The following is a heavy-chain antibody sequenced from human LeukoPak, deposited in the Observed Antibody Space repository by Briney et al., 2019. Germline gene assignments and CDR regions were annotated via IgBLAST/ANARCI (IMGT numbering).Heavy chain of an antibody. Sequence: MSSETLSLTCTVSGGSISSYYWSWIRQPPGKGLEWIGYIYYSGSTNYNPSLKSRVTISVDTSKNQFSLKLSSVTAADTAVYYCARSGQWLVPFDYWGQGTLVTVSS. V-gene: IGHV4-59*12. CDR2: IYYSGST. CDR3: ARSGQWLVPFDY. J-gene: IGHJ4*02. D-gene: IGHD6-19*01. CDR1: GGSISSYY.